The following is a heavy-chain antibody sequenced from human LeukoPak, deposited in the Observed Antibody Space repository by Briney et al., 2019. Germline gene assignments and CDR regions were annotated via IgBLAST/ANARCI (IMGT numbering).Heavy chain of an antibody. CDR2: INAGNGNT. J-gene: IGHJ5*02. CDR1: GYTFTSYA. Sequence: GASVKVSCKASGYTFTSYAMHWVRQAPGQRLEWMGWINAGNGNTKYSQKFQGRVTITRDTYASTAYMELSSLRSEDTAVYYCARDPATIFGVVINWFDPWGQGTLVTGAS. CDR3: ARDPATIFGVVINWFDP. V-gene: IGHV1-3*01. D-gene: IGHD3-3*01.